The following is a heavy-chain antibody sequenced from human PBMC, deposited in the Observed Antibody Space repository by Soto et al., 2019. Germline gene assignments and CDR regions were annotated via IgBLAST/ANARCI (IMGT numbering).Heavy chain of an antibody. J-gene: IGHJ6*03. V-gene: IGHV4-39*01. CDR3: ARLPGSLTGAYYYYYYMDV. CDR1: GGSISSSSYY. Sequence: QLQLQESGPGLVKPSETLSLTCTVSGGSISSSSYYWGWIRQPPGKGLEWIGSIYYSGSTYYNPSLKSRVTISVDTSKNQFSLKLRSVTAADTAVYYCARLPGSLTGAYYYYYYMDVWGKGTTVTVSS. D-gene: IGHD3-9*01. CDR2: IYYSGST.